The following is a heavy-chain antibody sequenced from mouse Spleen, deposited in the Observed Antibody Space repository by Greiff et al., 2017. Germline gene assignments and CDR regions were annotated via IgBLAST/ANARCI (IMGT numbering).Heavy chain of an antibody. D-gene: IGHD4-1*01. V-gene: IGHV1-80*01. Sequence: QVQLKQSGAELVKPGASVKISCKASGYAFSSYWMNWVKQRPGKGLEWIGQIYPGDGDTNYNGKFKGKATLTADKSSSTAYMQLNSLTSEDSAVYYCARELSSWFAYWGQGTLVTVSA. CDR3: ARELSSWFAY. CDR2: IYPGDGDT. CDR1: GYAFSSYW. J-gene: IGHJ3*01.